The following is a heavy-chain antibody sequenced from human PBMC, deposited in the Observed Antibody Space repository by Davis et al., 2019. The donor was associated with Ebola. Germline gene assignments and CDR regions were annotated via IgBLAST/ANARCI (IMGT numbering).Heavy chain of an antibody. CDR2: INHSGST. Sequence: PSQTLSPTCALYGASFGGYYWSWIRPPPGKGLEWIGEINHSGSTNYNPSLKSRVTISVDTSKNQFSLKLTSVTAADTAVYYCASYDILTGTLDYWGQGTLVTVSS. D-gene: IGHD3-9*01. CDR1: GASFGGYY. J-gene: IGHJ4*02. V-gene: IGHV4-34*01. CDR3: ASYDILTGTLDY.